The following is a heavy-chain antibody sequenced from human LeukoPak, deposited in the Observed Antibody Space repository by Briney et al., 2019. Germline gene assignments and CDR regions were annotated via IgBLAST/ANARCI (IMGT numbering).Heavy chain of an antibody. CDR1: GGSISSGGYY. Sequence: SETLSLTCTVSGGSISSGGYYWSWIRQHPGTGLEWLGYIYYSGSTYYNPSLKSRVTISVDTSKNQFSLKLSSVTAADTAVYYCSTFRRDYGDSYHFDYWGQGTLVTVSS. CDR3: STFRRDYGDSYHFDY. CDR2: IYYSGST. D-gene: IGHD4-17*01. V-gene: IGHV4-31*03. J-gene: IGHJ4*02.